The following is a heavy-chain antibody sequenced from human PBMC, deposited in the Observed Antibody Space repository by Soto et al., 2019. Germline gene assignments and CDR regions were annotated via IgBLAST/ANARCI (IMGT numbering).Heavy chain of an antibody. CDR2: IYYSGST. CDR3: ARLTIFGTYYYYYGMDV. CDR1: GGSISSSSYY. D-gene: IGHD3-3*01. V-gene: IGHV4-39*01. J-gene: IGHJ6*02. Sequence: SETLSLTCTVSGGSISSSSYYWGWIRQPPGKGLEWIGSIYYSGSTYYNPSLKSRVTISVDTSKNQFSLKLSSVTAADTAVYYCARLTIFGTYYYYYGMDVWGQGTTVTVSS.